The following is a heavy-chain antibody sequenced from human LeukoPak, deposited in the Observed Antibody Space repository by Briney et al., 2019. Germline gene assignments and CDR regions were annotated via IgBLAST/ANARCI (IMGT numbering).Heavy chain of an antibody. CDR1: GFTFNSYA. CDR3: VKDGADYDFWSGRRSS. V-gene: IGHV3-23*01. J-gene: IGHJ5*02. CDR2: ISGSGGST. Sequence: PGGSLRLSCASSGFTFNSYAMSWVRQAPGKGLEWVSGISGSGGSTYYADSVKGRFTISRDNPTHTLYLQMNSLRVEDTAVYYCVKDGADYDFWSGRRSSWGQGTLVTVSS. D-gene: IGHD3-3*01.